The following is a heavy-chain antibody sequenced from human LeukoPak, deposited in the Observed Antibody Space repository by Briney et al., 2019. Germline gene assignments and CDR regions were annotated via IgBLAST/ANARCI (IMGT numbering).Heavy chain of an antibody. CDR2: MNPNSGNT. D-gene: IGHD6-6*01. CDR3: ARVGGRIAARRGTFDY. Sequence: ASVTVSCKASGYTFTSYDIHWVRQATGQGLEWMGWMNPNSGNTGYAQKFQGRVTMTRNTSISTAYMELSSLRSEDTAVYYCARVGGRIAARRGTFDYWGQGTLVTVSS. CDR1: GYTFTSYD. J-gene: IGHJ4*02. V-gene: IGHV1-8*01.